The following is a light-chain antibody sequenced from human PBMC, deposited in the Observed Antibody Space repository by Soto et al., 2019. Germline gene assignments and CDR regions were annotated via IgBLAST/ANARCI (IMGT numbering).Light chain of an antibody. CDR3: QKYNSAPWT. J-gene: IGKJ1*01. CDR1: QGIRNY. Sequence: DIQMTQSPSSLSASVGDRVSITCRASQGIRNYLAWYQQKPGKVPKLLIHGASTLQSGVPSRFSGSGSGTDFILAISSLQPEDGATYYCQKYNSAPWTFGQGTKVEIK. V-gene: IGKV1-27*01. CDR2: GAS.